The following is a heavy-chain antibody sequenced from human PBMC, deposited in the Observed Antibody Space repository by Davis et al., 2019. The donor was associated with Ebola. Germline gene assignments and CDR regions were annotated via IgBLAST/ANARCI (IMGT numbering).Heavy chain of an antibody. D-gene: IGHD1-14*01. J-gene: IGHJ2*01. V-gene: IGHV3-48*02. CDR2: ISSSGSTI. CDR1: GFTFSSYT. Sequence: PGGSLRLSCAASGFTFSSYTMNWVRQAPGKGLQWVSYISSSGSTIYYADSVKGRFTISRDNAKNSLYLQMNSLRDEDTAVYYCARDLPGGDWYFDLWGRGTLVTVSS. CDR3: ARDLPGGDWYFDL.